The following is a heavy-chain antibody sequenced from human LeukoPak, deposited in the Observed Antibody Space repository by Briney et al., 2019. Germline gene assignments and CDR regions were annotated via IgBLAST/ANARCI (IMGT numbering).Heavy chain of an antibody. D-gene: IGHD3-10*01. J-gene: IGHJ4*02. V-gene: IGHV3-9*01. Sequence: GRCLRLSCAASGFTFADYAMHWVRQAPGKGLEWGSDISWNSGSLGYADSVKGRFTISRDNAKNSLYLQMNSLRAEDTALYYCAKDRGATFYYGSGSFDFWGQGTLVTVSS. CDR1: GFTFADYA. CDR3: AKDRGATFYYGSGSFDF. CDR2: ISWNSGSL.